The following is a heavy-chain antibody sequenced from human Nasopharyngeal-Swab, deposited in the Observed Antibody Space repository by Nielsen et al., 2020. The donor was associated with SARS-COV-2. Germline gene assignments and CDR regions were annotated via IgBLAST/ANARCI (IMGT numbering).Heavy chain of an antibody. Sequence: ASVKVSCKASGYTFTSYAMHWVRQAPGQGLEWMGWINPNSGGTNYAQKFQGRVTMTRDTSISTAYMELSRLRSDDTAVYYCARDRGVGIAVAGTPRAGFDYWGQGTLVTVSS. V-gene: IGHV1-2*02. CDR3: ARDRGVGIAVAGTPRAGFDY. CDR1: GYTFTSYA. D-gene: IGHD6-19*01. CDR2: INPNSGGT. J-gene: IGHJ4*02.